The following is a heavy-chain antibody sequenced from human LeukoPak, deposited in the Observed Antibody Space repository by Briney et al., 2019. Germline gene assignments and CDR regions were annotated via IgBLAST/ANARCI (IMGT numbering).Heavy chain of an antibody. CDR1: GFTLRSFA. CDR3: AKTMGAIDHDY. V-gene: IGHV3-23*01. CDR2: ISGSVGST. J-gene: IGHJ4*02. Sequence: HPGGSLRLSCAASGFTLRSFAMSWVRQSPGKGLEWVSGISGSVGSTYYADSVKGRFTISRDNSKNTLYLQMNSLRAEDTAVYYCAKTMGAIDHDYWGQGTLVTVSS. D-gene: IGHD1-26*01.